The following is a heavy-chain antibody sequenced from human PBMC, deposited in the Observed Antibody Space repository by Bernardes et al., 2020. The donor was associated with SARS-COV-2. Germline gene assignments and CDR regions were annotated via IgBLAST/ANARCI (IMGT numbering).Heavy chain of an antibody. CDR2: INPYNGNT. V-gene: IGHV1-18*01. J-gene: IGHJ4*02. CDR3: ARKQGDSFDY. CDR1: GYSFTNYD. Sequence: ASVKVSCKASGYSFTNYDFSWVRQAPGQGLECMGWINPYNGNTYYAQKFQGRLTLTTDKSTTTTYMELRSLRSDDTAMYYCARKQGDSFDYWGQGTLVTVSS.